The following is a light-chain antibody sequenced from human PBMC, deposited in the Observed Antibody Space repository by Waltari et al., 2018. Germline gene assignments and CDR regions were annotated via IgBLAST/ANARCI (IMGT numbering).Light chain of an antibody. CDR1: SSDIGRYNY. CDR2: DVN. Sequence: QSALTQPASVSGSPGQSLTFSCTGTSSDIGRYNYVSWYQQHPGKAPKLMIFDVNNRPSGVSNRFSGSKSGNTASLTISGLQAEDEADYYCSSYTTTSSLLVVFGGGTKLTVL. CDR3: SSYTTTSSLLVV. V-gene: IGLV2-14*03. J-gene: IGLJ2*01.